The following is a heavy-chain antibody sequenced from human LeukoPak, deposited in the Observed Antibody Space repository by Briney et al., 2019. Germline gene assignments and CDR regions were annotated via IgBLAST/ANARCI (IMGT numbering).Heavy chain of an antibody. Sequence: SQTLSLTCAISGDSVSSNSAAWNWIRLSPSRGLEWLGRTYYRSKWYNDYAVSVKSRITINPDTSKNQFSLQLNSVTPEDTAVYYCARDRGKNPGSFDYWGQGTLVTVSS. CDR1: GDSVSSNSAA. J-gene: IGHJ4*02. V-gene: IGHV6-1*01. CDR3: ARDRGKNPGSFDY. CDR2: TYYRSKWYN. D-gene: IGHD1-14*01.